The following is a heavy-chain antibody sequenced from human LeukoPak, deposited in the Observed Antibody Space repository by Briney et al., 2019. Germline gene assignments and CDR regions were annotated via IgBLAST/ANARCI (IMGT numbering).Heavy chain of an antibody. CDR1: SYSISSGYY. J-gene: IGHJ5*02. Sequence: SQTLSLTCAVSSYSISSGYYWGCIRQPPGKGLEWIGSIYRSGSNYYNPSLKSRVSISVDTSKNQFFLKLSSVTAADAAVYYGAREGAHQLLPMVNWIDPWGQGTLVTVSS. CDR2: IYRSGSN. D-gene: IGHD2-2*01. CDR3: AREGAHQLLPMVNWIDP. V-gene: IGHV4-38-2*02.